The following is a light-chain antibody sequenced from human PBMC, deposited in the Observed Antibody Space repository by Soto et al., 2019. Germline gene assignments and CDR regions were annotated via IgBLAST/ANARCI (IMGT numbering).Light chain of an antibody. CDR2: DVS. CDR1: SSDVGGYNY. V-gene: IGLV2-11*01. Sequence: QSALTQPRSVSGSPGQSVTISCTGTSSDVGGYNYVSWYQQHPGKAPKLMIYDVSKRPSGVPDRFSGSKSGNTASLTISGLQAEDEADYYCCSYAGSYTFAAYVFGTGTKVTVL. CDR3: CSYAGSYTFAAYV. J-gene: IGLJ1*01.